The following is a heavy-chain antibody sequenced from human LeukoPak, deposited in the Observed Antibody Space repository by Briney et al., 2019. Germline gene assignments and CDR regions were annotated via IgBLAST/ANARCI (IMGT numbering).Heavy chain of an antibody. D-gene: IGHD3-10*01. CDR1: GGSFSNYY. CDR3: AYDFDYGSGSYYKAFPN. V-gene: IGHV4-34*01. J-gene: IGHJ4*02. CDR2: INHSGST. Sequence: PSETLSLTCAVYGGSFSNYYWSWFRQTPRKGLEGIGEINHSGSTNYNPPPNSRLTISVDTSKNQFSLKLSSVTAADTAVYYCAYDFDYGSGSYYKAFPNWGQGTLVTVSS.